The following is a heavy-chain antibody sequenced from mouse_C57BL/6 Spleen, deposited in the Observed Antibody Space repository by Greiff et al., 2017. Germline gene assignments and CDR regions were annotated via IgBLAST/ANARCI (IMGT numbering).Heavy chain of an antibody. CDR1: GFNIKDDY. CDR2: IVPENGDT. J-gene: IGHJ4*01. CDR3: TTRGYYAMDY. V-gene: IGHV14-4*01. Sequence: VQLQQSGAELVRPGASVKLSCTASGFNIKDDYMHWVKQRPEQGLEWIGWIVPENGDTEYASKFQGKATITADTYSNTAYLQLSSLTSEDTAVYYCTTRGYYAMDYWGQGTSVTVSS.